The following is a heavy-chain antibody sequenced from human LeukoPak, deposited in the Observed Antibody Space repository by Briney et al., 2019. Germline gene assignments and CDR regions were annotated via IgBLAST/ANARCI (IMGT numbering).Heavy chain of an antibody. Sequence: GESLKISCKGSGYSFTSYWIGWVRQMPGKGLEGMGIIYPGDSDTRYSPSFQGQGTISADKSISTAYLQWSSLKASDTAMYYCARPGPLRGYSHGYDAFDIWGQGTMVTVSS. CDR2: IYPGDSDT. D-gene: IGHD5-18*01. V-gene: IGHV5-51*01. J-gene: IGHJ3*02. CDR3: ARPGPLRGYSHGYDAFDI. CDR1: GYSFTSYW.